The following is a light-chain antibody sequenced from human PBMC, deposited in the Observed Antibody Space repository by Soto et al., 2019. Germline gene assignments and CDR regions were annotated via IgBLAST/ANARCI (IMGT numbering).Light chain of an antibody. CDR3: LQAFSYPRT. Sequence: AIQMTQSPSSLSASVGDRVTITCRASQDIRNDLGCYQQKPGKAPKVLIYGASRVQSGVPSRFSGSGSGTDFTLTISSLQPEDFATDYCLQAFSYPRTFGQGTKLQIK. CDR2: GAS. V-gene: IGKV1-6*01. J-gene: IGKJ2*01. CDR1: QDIRND.